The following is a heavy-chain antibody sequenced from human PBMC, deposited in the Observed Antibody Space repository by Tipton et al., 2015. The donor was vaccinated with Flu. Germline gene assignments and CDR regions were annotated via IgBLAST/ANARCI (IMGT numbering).Heavy chain of an antibody. CDR1: GGSISSGSYY. J-gene: IGHJ1*01. CDR3: ARGGQWLEEYFQH. V-gene: IGHV4-61*02. CDR2: IYTSGST. D-gene: IGHD6-19*01. Sequence: LRLSCTVSGGSISSGSYYWSWIRQPAGKGLEWIGRIYTSGSTNYNPSLKSRVTISVDTSKNQFSLKLSSVTAADTAVYYCARGGQWLEEYFQHWGQGTQVNVSS.